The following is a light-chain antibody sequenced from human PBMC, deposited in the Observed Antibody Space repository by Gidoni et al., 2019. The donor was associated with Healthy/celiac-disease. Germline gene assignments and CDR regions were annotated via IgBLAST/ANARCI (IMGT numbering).Light chain of an antibody. V-gene: IGLV2-14*03. CDR3: SSYTSSSTYV. CDR2: DVS. CDR1: SSDVGGYNY. J-gene: IGLJ1*01. Sequence: QPALPPPASVSGSPGLSITISCTGTSSDVGGYNYVSWYQQHPGKAPKLMIYDVSNRPSGVSNRFSGSKSGNTASLTISGLQAEDEADYYCSSYTSSSTYVFGTGTKVTVL.